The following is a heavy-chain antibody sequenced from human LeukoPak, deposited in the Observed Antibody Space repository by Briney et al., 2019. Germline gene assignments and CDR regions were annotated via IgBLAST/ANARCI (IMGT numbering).Heavy chain of an antibody. CDR2: IIPSGHTT. Sequence: GGSLRLSCVASGFTFSSHGMNWVRQDPGKGLEWVSGIIPSGHTTYYADSVRGRFTISRDNSRNTVYLQMNSLRAEDTAVYYCAKDDRWLQFCCWGQGTLVTVSA. D-gene: IGHD5-24*01. J-gene: IGHJ4*02. CDR1: GFTFSSHG. CDR3: AKDDRWLQFCC. V-gene: IGHV3-23*01.